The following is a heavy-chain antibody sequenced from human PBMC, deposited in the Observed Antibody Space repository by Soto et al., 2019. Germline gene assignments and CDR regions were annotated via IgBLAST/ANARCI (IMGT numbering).Heavy chain of an antibody. V-gene: IGHV3-53*01. J-gene: IGHJ4*02. CDR1: GFSVNNNY. Sequence: PGGSXRLSCSSSGFSVNNNYMTWVRQAPGRRPEWIAVIYTRGTTHYADFATGRFTFSRDNSKNTLYLQMDSLRPEDTAVYYCAKLRGYYFESWGPGTLVTVSS. D-gene: IGHD3-3*01. CDR3: AKLRGYYFES. CDR2: IYTRGTT.